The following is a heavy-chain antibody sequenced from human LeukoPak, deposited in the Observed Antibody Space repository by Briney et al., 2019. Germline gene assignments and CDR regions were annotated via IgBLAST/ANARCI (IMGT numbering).Heavy chain of an antibody. Sequence: GGSLRLSCVASGFIFSTFWMTWVRQAPGKGLEWVANIKEDGTETYYVDSVKGRFTISRDNAKNSLYLQMNSLRVEDTAVYYCAKEGRSLQTYWGQGTLVTVSS. D-gene: IGHD5-24*01. CDR1: GFIFSTFW. CDR3: AKEGRSLQTY. CDR2: IKEDGTET. V-gene: IGHV3-7*03. J-gene: IGHJ4*02.